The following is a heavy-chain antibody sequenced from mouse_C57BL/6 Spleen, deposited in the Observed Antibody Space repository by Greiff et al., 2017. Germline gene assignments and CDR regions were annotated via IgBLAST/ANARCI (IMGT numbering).Heavy chain of an antibody. CDR3: ARRDDYDADVFAY. CDR2: SYWDDDK. V-gene: IGHV8-12*01. J-gene: IGHJ3*01. CDR1: GFSLSTSGMG. Sequence: QVTLQVSGPGILQSSQTLSLSCSFSGFSLSTSGMGVSWIRQPSGQGLEWLAHSYWDDDKRYNPFLKSRRTISKDTSSNPVFLKITSVYTADTATYYCARRDDYDADVFAYWGQGTLVTVSS. D-gene: IGHD2-4*01.